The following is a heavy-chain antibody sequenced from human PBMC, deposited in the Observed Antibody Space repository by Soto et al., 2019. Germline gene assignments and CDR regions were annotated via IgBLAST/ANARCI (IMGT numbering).Heavy chain of an antibody. J-gene: IGHJ6*03. CDR2: IYPGDSDT. Sequence: GESLKISCKGSGYSFTSYWIGWVRQMPGKGLECMGIIYPGDSDTRYSPSFQGQVTISADKSISTAYLQWSSLKASDTAMYYCARSLNRLTKYYYYYYYMDVWGKGTTVTVSS. CDR3: ARSLNRLTKYYYYYYYMDV. CDR1: GYSFTSYW. D-gene: IGHD6-25*01. V-gene: IGHV5-51*01.